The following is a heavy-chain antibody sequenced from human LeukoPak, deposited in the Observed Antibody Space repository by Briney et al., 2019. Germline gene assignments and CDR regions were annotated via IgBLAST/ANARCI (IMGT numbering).Heavy chain of an antibody. CDR3: ARDLGGGSFDF. CDR1: GGSISNGVYY. CDR2: IYYSGST. J-gene: IGHJ4*02. V-gene: IGHV4-31*03. D-gene: IGHD2-15*01. Sequence: SETLSLTCTVSGGSISNGVYYWSWIRQHPGKGLEWIGYIYYSGSTYYSPSLKSRLTMSVDTSKNQFSLRLSSVTAADTAVYYCARDLGGGSFDFWGQGTLVTVSS.